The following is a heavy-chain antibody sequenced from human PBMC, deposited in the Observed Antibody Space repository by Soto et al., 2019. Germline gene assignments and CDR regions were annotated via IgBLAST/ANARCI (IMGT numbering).Heavy chain of an antibody. V-gene: IGHV4-38-2*01. CDR1: VFPLSSGYD. J-gene: IGHJ4*02. CDR2: IFHNGST. D-gene: IGHD2-8*01. CDR3: AKGGKRLI. Sequence: SSTXSLTCAFSVFPLSSGYDLGWIRQSPGKGLEWIGIIFHNGSTYYSPSLKSRVTISVDTPKNRFSLRLTSVTAADTAVYYCAKGGKRLIWGQGTQV.